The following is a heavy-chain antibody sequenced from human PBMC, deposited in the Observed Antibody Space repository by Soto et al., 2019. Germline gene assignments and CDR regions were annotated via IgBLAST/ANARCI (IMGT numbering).Heavy chain of an antibody. V-gene: IGHV3-48*02. D-gene: IGHD2-15*01. J-gene: IGHJ4*02. CDR2: ISSSSSTI. Sequence: GGSLRLSCAASGFTFSSYSMNWVRQAPGKGLEWVSYISSSSSTIYYADSVKGRFTISRDNAKNSLYLQMNSLRDEDTAVYYCARSLPYCSGGSCYSGAPFDYWGQGTLVTVSS. CDR3: ARSLPYCSGGSCYSGAPFDY. CDR1: GFTFSSYS.